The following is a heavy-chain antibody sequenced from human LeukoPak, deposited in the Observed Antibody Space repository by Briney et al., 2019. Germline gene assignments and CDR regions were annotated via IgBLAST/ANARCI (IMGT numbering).Heavy chain of an antibody. CDR1: GFTFSSYA. J-gene: IGHJ4*02. D-gene: IGHD6-19*01. V-gene: IGHV3-23*01. CDR2: ISGSGGST. Sequence: GGSLRLCCAASGFTFSSYAMSWVRQAPGKGLEWVSAISGSGGSTYYADSVKGRFTISRDNSKNTLYLQMNSLRAEDTAVYYCATSSSKYSSGWNDDYWGQGTLVTVSS. CDR3: ATSSSKYSSGWNDDY.